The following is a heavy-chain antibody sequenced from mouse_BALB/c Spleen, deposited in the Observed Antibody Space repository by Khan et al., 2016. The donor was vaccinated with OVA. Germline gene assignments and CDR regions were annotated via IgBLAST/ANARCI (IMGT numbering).Heavy chain of an antibody. V-gene: IGHV3-2*02. D-gene: IGHD1-1*01. Sequence: EVQLVESGPGLVKPSQSLSLTCTVTGYSITSDYAWDWIRQFPGNKLEWMGYISYGGSTSYNPSLKSRISITRDTSTNQFFLQLNSVTTEDTATYYCARKNYYGYAMDYWGQGTSVTVSS. CDR3: ARKNYYGYAMDY. CDR2: ISYGGST. CDR1: GYSITSDYA. J-gene: IGHJ4*01.